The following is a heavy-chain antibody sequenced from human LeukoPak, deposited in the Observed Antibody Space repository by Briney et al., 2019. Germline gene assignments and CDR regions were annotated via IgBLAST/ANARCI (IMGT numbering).Heavy chain of an antibody. Sequence: SVKVSCKASGYTFTSYDINWVRQAPGQGLEWMGRIIPIFGTANYAQKFQGRVTITTDESTSTAYMELSSLRSEDTAVYYCAREGSQEGFDYWGQGTLVTVSS. CDR1: GYTFTSYD. J-gene: IGHJ4*02. V-gene: IGHV1-69*05. CDR3: AREGSQEGFDY. CDR2: IIPIFGTA.